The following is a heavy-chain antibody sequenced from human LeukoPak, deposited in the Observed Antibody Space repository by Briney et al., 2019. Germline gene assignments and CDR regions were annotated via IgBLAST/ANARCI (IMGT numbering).Heavy chain of an antibody. CDR2: FDPEDGET. D-gene: IGHD3-22*01. J-gene: IGHJ5*02. CDR3: ATDRDYYDSSGYSPFDP. CDR1: GYTFTSYY. V-gene: IGHV1-24*01. Sequence: GASVKVSCKASGYTFTSYYMHWVRQAPGKGLEWMGGFDPEDGETIYAQKFQGRVTMTEDTSTDTAYMELSSLRSEDTAVYYCATDRDYYDSSGYSPFDPWGQGTLVTVSS.